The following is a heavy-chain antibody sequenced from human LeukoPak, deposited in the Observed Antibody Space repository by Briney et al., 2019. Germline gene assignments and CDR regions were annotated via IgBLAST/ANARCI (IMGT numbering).Heavy chain of an antibody. J-gene: IGHJ3*01. CDR2: IYPGGSDV. CDR3: ARRGDATTLNKSFDV. D-gene: IGHD1-14*01. V-gene: IGHV5-51*01. CDR1: GYTFTNFW. Sequence: GESLKISCKSSGYTFTNFWIAWVRQMPGKGLELMGIIYPGGSDVRYSPSFQGQVTISADKPTSTAYLQWGSLKASDTAMYYCARRGDATTLNKSFDVWGLGTMVTVSS.